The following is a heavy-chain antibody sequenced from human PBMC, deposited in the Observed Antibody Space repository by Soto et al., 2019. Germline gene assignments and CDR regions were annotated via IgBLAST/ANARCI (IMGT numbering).Heavy chain of an antibody. CDR1: GFTVSSNY. D-gene: IGHD3-22*01. V-gene: IGHV3-66*01. J-gene: IGHJ4*02. CDR2: IYIGGST. Sequence: EVQLVESGGGLVQPGGSLRLSCAASGFTVSSNYMRWVRQAPGKGLEWVSVIYIGGSTYYADSLKGRFTISRDNSKNKLYLQMKSLGAEDTAVYYCARFGYYDSSGYYLGYFDYWGQGTLVTVSS. CDR3: ARFGYYDSSGYYLGYFDY.